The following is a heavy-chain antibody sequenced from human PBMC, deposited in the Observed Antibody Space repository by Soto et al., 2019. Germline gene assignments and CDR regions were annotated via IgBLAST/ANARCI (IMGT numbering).Heavy chain of an antibody. CDR2: ISGSGGST. CDR3: ANPYCSSTSCYHYYYAMDV. V-gene: IGHV3-23*01. CDR1: GFTFSSYA. Sequence: GGSLRLSCAASGFTFSSYAMSWVRQAPGKGLEWVSAISGSGGSTYYADSVKGRFTISRDNSKNTLYLQMNGLRAEDTAVYYCANPYCSSTSCYHYYYAMDVWGQGTTVTVSS. J-gene: IGHJ6*02. D-gene: IGHD2-2*01.